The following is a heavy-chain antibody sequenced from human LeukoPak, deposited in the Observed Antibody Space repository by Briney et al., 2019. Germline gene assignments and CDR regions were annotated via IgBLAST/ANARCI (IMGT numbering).Heavy chain of an antibody. CDR1: GYTFTSYA. CDR2: INAGNGNT. D-gene: IGHD2-8*01. J-gene: IGHJ4*02. V-gene: IGHV1-3*01. Sequence: ASVKVSCKASGYTFTSYAMHWVRQAPGQRLEWMGWINAGNGNTKYSQKFQGRVTITRDTSASTAYMELSSLRSEDTAVYYCAGPATPGSCSNDVCYLDYWGQGTVVTVSS. CDR3: AGPATPGSCSNDVCYLDY.